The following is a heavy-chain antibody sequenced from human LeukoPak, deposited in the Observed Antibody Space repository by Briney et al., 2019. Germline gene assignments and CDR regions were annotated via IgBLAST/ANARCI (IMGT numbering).Heavy chain of an antibody. J-gene: IGHJ4*02. CDR1: GGSISDSY. D-gene: IGHD6-19*01. V-gene: IGHV4-59*08. CDR3: ASESVALAGIDY. Sequence: SETLSLTCTVPGGSISDSYWTWIRRPPGKGPESIGYTQYSGSTNYNPSLKSRVTISVDTSKNQFSLKLSSVTAADTGVYYCASESVALAGIDYWGQGTLVTVSS. CDR2: TQYSGST.